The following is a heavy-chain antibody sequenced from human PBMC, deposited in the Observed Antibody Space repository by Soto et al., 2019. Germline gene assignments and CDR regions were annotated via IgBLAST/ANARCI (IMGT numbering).Heavy chain of an antibody. D-gene: IGHD6-25*01. V-gene: IGHV3-21*01. Sequence: GGSLRLSCAASGFTFSSYSMNWVRQAPGKGLEWVSSISSSSSYIYYADSVKGRFTISRDNAKNSLYLQMNSLRAEDTAVYYCARTGVEAAVRYYYYYMDVWGKGTTVTVSS. CDR2: ISSSSSYI. CDR3: ARTGVEAAVRYYYYYMDV. CDR1: GFTFSSYS. J-gene: IGHJ6*03.